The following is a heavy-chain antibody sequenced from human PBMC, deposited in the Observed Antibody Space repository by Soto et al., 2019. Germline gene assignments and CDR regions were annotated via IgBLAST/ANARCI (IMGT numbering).Heavy chain of an antibody. CDR1: GFTFSSYA. J-gene: IGHJ4*02. Sequence: PGGSLRLSCSASGFTFSSYAMHWVRQAPGKGLEYVSAISSNGGSTYYADSVKGRFTISRDNSKNTLYLQMSSLRAEDTAVYYCVKDRGYCSSTSCYPLFDYWGQGTLVTV. CDR3: VKDRGYCSSTSCYPLFDY. V-gene: IGHV3-64D*06. CDR2: ISSNGGST. D-gene: IGHD2-2*01.